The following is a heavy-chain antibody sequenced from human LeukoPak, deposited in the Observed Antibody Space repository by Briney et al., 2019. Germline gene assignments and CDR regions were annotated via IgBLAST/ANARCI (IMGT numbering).Heavy chain of an antibody. CDR1: GFTFSSYS. CDR3: ARDSLPVLYYYYYMDV. CDR2: ISSSSSTI. J-gene: IGHJ6*03. Sequence: GGSLRLSRAASGFTFSSYSMNWVRQAPGKGLEWVSYISSSSSTIYYADSVKGRFTISRDNAKNSLYLQMNSLRAEDTAVYYCARDSLPVLYYYYYMDVWGKGTTVTVSS. V-gene: IGHV3-48*01.